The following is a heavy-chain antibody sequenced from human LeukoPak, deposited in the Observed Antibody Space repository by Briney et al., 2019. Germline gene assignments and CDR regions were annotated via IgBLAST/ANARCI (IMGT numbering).Heavy chain of an antibody. CDR1: GGSFSGYY. D-gene: IGHD3-22*01. CDR2: INHSGST. V-gene: IGHV4-34*01. J-gene: IGHJ4*02. Sequence: PSETLSLTCAVYGGSFSGYYWSWIRQPPGKGLEWIGEINHSGSTNYNPSLKSRVTISVDTSKNQFSLKLSSVTAADTAAYYCARTSLAGSSGPLDFWGQGTLVTVSS. CDR3: ARTSLAGSSGPLDF.